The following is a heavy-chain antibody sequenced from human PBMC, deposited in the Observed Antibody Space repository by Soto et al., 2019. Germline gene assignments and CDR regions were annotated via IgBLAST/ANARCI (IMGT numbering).Heavy chain of an antibody. CDR3: AKGGAAAGTLDY. Sequence: ESGGGVVQPGRSLRLSCAASGFTFSSYGMHWVRQAPGKGLEWVAVISYDGSNKYYADSVKGRFTISRDNSKNTLYLQMNSLRAEDTAVDYCAKGGAAAGTLDYWGQGTLVTVSS. D-gene: IGHD6-13*01. CDR1: GFTFSSYG. V-gene: IGHV3-30*18. J-gene: IGHJ4*02. CDR2: ISYDGSNK.